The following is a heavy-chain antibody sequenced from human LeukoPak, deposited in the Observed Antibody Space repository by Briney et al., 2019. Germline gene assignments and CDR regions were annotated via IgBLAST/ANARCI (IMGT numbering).Heavy chain of an antibody. D-gene: IGHD3-10*01. CDR3: ARDAGYYASGIYP. Sequence: SETLSLTCTVSGGSISSYYWSWTRQPAGKGLEWIGRIYTSGSTNYNPSLKSRVTISVDTSKNQFSLKLNSVTAADTAVYYCARDAGYYASGIYPWGQGTLVTVSS. V-gene: IGHV4-4*07. CDR2: IYTSGST. J-gene: IGHJ5*02. CDR1: GGSISSYY.